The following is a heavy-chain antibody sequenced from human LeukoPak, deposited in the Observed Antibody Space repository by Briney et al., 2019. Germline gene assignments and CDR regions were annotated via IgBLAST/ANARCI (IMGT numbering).Heavy chain of an antibody. D-gene: IGHD5-12*01. V-gene: IGHV4-39*01. CDR2: IYYSGST. CDR3: ARQEARYSGYGNWFDP. Sequence: GSLRLSCAASGFTFSSYSMNWVRQAPGKGLEWIGSIYYSGSTYYNPSLKSRVTISVDTSKNQFSLKLSSVTAADTAVYYCARQEARYSGYGNWFDPWGQGTLVTVSS. CDR1: GFTFSSYSMN. J-gene: IGHJ5*02.